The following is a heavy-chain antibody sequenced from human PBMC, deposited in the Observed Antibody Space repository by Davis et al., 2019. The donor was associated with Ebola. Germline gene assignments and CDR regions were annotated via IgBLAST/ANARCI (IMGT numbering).Heavy chain of an antibody. Sequence: PSETLSLTCTVSGGSISSSSYYWGWIRQPPGKGLEWIGSIYYSGSTYYNPSLKSRVAISVDTSKNQFSLKLSSVTAADTAVYYCARAGVSGFLYGMDVWGQGTTVTVSS. J-gene: IGHJ6*02. CDR2: IYYSGST. D-gene: IGHD3-3*01. CDR1: GGSISSSSYY. CDR3: ARAGVSGFLYGMDV. V-gene: IGHV4-39*07.